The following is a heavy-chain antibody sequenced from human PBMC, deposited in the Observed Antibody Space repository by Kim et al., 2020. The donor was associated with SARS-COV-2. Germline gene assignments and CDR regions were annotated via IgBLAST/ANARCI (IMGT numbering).Heavy chain of an antibody. V-gene: IGHV3-21*01. CDR1: GFSFSSYS. D-gene: IGHD3-3*01. CDR2: ISSSRSYI. CDR3: ARRMGRITIFRVVIEDYSYGMDV. Sequence: GGSLRLSCAVSGFSFSSYSMNWVRQAPGKGLEWVSSISSSRSYIYYADLVKGGFTISRDNAKNSLYQQMNSLRAEDTAVYYCARRMGRITIFRVVIEDYSYGMDVCGHGTTVTVSS. J-gene: IGHJ6*02.